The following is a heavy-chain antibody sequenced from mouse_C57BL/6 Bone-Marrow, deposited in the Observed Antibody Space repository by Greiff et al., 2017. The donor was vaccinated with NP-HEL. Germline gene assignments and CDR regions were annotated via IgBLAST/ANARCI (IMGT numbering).Heavy chain of an antibody. CDR3: ARLGRWYFDV. J-gene: IGHJ1*03. CDR2: IHPNSGST. Sequence: QVQLQQPGAELVKPGASVKLSCKASGYTFTSYWMHWVKQRPGQGLEWIGMIHPNSGSTNYNEKFKSKATLTVDKSSSTAYMQLSSLISEDSAVYYCARLGRWYFDVWGTGTTVTVSS. D-gene: IGHD4-1*01. CDR1: GYTFTSYW. V-gene: IGHV1-64*01.